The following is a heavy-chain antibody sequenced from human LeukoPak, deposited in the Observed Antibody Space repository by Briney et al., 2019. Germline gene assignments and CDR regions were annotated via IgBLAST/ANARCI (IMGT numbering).Heavy chain of an antibody. J-gene: IGHJ3*02. V-gene: IGHV1-69*13. D-gene: IGHD3-10*01. CDR3: ARNIWFGESADAFDI. CDR1: EGTFSSYA. CDR2: IIPIFGPA. Sequence: SVKASCKASEGTFSSYAISWVRQAPGQGLEWMGGIIPIFGPANYAQKFQGRVPITADESTSTAYMELSSLRSEDTAVYYCARNIWFGESADAFDIWGQGTMVTVSS.